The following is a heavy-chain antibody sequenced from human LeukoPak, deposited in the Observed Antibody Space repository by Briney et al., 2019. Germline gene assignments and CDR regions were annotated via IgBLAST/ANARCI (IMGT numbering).Heavy chain of an antibody. V-gene: IGHV4-39*07. D-gene: IGHD4-17*01. CDR2: IYYSGST. CDR1: GGSISSGSYY. J-gene: IGHJ4*02. Sequence: PSETLSLTCTVSGGSISSGSYYWGWIRQPPGKGLEWIGSIYYSGSTYQNPSLKSRVTISVDTSKNQFSLKLSSVTAADTAVYYCARRFNDYDPNFDYWGQGTLVTVSS. CDR3: ARRFNDYDPNFDY.